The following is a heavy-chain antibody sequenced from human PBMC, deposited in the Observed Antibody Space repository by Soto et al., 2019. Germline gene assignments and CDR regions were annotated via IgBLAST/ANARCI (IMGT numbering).Heavy chain of an antibody. D-gene: IGHD1-7*01. J-gene: IGHJ4*02. CDR2: IYYSGST. CDR1: GGSVSSGSYY. CDR3: ARATRTTPVDY. Sequence: SETLSLTCTVSGGSVSSGSYYWSWIRQPPGKGLEWIGYIYYSGSTNYNPSLKSRVTISVDTSKNQFSLKLSSVIAADTAVYYCARATRTTPVDYWGQGTLVTVSS. V-gene: IGHV4-61*01.